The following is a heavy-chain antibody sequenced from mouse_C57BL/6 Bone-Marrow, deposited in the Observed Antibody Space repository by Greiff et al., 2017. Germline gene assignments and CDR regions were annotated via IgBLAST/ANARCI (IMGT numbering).Heavy chain of an antibody. J-gene: IGHJ2*01. CDR1: GYTFTSYG. CDR3: ARSALRYNYSSGA. D-gene: IGHD1-3*01. Sequence: VQLQESGAELARPGASVKLSCKASGYTFTSYGISWVKQRTGQGLEWIGEIYPRSGNTYYNEKFKGKATLTADTSSSTAYMELRSLRSPDTAVYVCARSALRYNYSSGAGGQGTTLTVSS. V-gene: IGHV1-81*01. CDR2: IYPRSGNT.